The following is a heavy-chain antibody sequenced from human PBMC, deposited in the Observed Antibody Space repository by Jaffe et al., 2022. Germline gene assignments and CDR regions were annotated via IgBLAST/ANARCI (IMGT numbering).Heavy chain of an antibody. Sequence: QVQLQESGPGLVKPSETLSLTCTVSGGSISSYYWSWIRQPPGKGLEWIGYIYYSGSTNYNPSLKSRVTISVDTSKNQFSLKLSSVTAADTAVYYCASGVVVVPAAIGYYYYYYMDVWGKGTTVTVSS. J-gene: IGHJ6*03. CDR3: ASGVVVVPAAIGYYYYYYMDV. D-gene: IGHD2-2*02. CDR1: GGSISSYY. CDR2: IYYSGST. V-gene: IGHV4-59*01.